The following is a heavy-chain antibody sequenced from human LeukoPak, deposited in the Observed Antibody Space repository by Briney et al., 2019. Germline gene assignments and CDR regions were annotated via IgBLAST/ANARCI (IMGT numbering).Heavy chain of an antibody. V-gene: IGHV4-39*07. CDR2: VHYSGTT. CDR1: GDSISRSTYY. D-gene: IGHD4-17*01. J-gene: IGHJ3*02. CDR3: ARVYSPTYGDKESDAFDI. Sequence: SETLSLTCSVSGDSISRSTYYWGWIRQPPGKGLEWIGSVHYSGTTYYNPSLKSRVTISVDTSKNQFSLKLSSVTAADTAVYYCARVYSPTYGDKESDAFDIWGQGTMVTVSS.